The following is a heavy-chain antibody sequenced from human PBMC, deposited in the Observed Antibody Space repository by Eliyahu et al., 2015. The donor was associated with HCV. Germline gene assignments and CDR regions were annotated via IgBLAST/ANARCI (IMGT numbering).Heavy chain of an antibody. D-gene: IGHD6-13*01. V-gene: IGHV3-33*01. CDR2: IWYDGSNK. CDR1: GFTFSXXG. J-gene: IGHJ6*02. CDR3: ARDINGGSSSWMHYYGMDV. Sequence: QVQLVESGGGVVQPGRSLRXSCAASGFTFSXXGMHWVXQAPGKGLEWVAVIWYDGSNKYYADSVKGRFTISRDNSKNTLYLQMNSLRAEDTAVYYCARDINGGSSSWMHYYGMDVWGQGTTVTVSS.